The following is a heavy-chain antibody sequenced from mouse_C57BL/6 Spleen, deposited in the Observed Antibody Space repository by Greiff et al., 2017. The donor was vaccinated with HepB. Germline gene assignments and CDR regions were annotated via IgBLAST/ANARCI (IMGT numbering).Heavy chain of an antibody. CDR2: IYPGSGNT. D-gene: IGHD3-2*02. J-gene: IGHJ2*01. Sequence: VKLMESGAELVRPGASVKLSCKASGYTFTDYYINWVKQRPGQGLEWIARIYPGSGNTYYNEKFKGKATLTAEKSSSTAYMQLSSLTSEDSAVYFCARSGTAQAFDYWGQGTTLTVSS. V-gene: IGHV1-76*01. CDR3: ARSGTAQAFDY. CDR1: GYTFTDYY.